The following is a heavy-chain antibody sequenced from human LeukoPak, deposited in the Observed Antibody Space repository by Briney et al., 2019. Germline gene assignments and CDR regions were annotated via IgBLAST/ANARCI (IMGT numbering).Heavy chain of an antibody. D-gene: IGHD4-17*01. Sequence: GASVKVSCKASGYTFTGYYMHWVRQAPGQGLEWMGWINPNSGGTNHAQKFQGRVTMTRDTSISTAYMELSRLRSDDTAVYYCARGGPVAYYGWFDPWGQGTLVTVSS. CDR3: ARGGPVAYYGWFDP. CDR1: GYTFTGYY. CDR2: INPNSGGT. J-gene: IGHJ5*02. V-gene: IGHV1-2*02.